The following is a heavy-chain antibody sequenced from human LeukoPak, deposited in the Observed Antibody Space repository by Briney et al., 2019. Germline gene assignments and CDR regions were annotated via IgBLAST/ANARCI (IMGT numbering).Heavy chain of an antibody. J-gene: IGHJ6*02. Sequence: ASVTVSCKASGYTFTSYAMHWVRQVPGQRLEWMGWINAGNGNTKYSQKFQGRVTITRDTSASTAYMELSSLRSEDTAVYYCARKAVVGTDYYYYGMDVWGQGTTVTVSS. D-gene: IGHD6-19*01. CDR2: INAGNGNT. CDR3: ARKAVVGTDYYYYGMDV. V-gene: IGHV1-3*01. CDR1: GYTFTSYA.